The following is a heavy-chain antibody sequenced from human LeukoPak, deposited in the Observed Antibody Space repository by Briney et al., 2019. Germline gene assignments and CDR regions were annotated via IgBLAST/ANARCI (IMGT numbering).Heavy chain of an antibody. V-gene: IGHV4-4*07. CDR3: AMGIAAAGIDY. CDR2: IYTSGSN. CDR1: GGSISSYY. J-gene: IGHJ4*02. D-gene: IGHD6-13*01. Sequence: SETLSLTCTVSGGSISSYYWSWIRQPAGKGLEGIGRIYTSGSNNYNPSLKSRVTMSVDTSKNQFSLKLSSVTAADTAVYYCAMGIAAAGIDYWGQGTLVTVSS.